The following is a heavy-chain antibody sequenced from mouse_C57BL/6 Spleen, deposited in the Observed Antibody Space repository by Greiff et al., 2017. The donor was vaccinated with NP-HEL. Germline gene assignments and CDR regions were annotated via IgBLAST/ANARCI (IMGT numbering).Heavy chain of an antibody. CDR3: ARSPYYYGSSSYFDY. Sequence: EVKLVESGGGLVQPGGSLSLSCAASGFTFTDYYMSWVRQPPGKALEWLGFIRNKANGYTTEYSASVKGRFTISRDNSQSILYLQMNALRAEDSATYYCARSPYYYGSSSYFDYWGQGTTLTVSS. J-gene: IGHJ2*01. CDR1: GFTFTDYY. D-gene: IGHD1-1*01. V-gene: IGHV7-3*01. CDR2: IRNKANGYTT.